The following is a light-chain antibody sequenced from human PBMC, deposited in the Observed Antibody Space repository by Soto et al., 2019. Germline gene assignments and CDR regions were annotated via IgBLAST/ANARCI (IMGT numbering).Light chain of an antibody. CDR3: QQYGTSPPYT. J-gene: IGKJ2*01. Sequence: EIVLTQSPGTLSLSPGERATLSCRASQSVRSNYLAWYQQKPGQAPRLLIYGVSNRATGSPDRFSGSGSGTDFTLTINRLEPEDFAVYYCQQYGTSPPYTFGQGTKLDIK. V-gene: IGKV3-20*01. CDR1: QSVRSNY. CDR2: GVS.